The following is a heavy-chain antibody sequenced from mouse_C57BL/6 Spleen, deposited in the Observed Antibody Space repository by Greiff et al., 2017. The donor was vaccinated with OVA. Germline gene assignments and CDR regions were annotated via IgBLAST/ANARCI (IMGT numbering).Heavy chain of an antibody. J-gene: IGHJ3*01. Sequence: QVQLKQSGAELMKPGASVKLSCKATGYTFTGYWIEWVKQRPGHGLEWIGEILPGSGSTNYNEKFKGKATFTADTSSNTAYMQLSSLTTEDSAIYYCARVPLLLRSSLEAYWGQGTLVTVSA. CDR1: GYTFTGYW. D-gene: IGHD1-1*01. CDR2: ILPGSGST. V-gene: IGHV1-9*01. CDR3: ARVPLLLRSSLEAY.